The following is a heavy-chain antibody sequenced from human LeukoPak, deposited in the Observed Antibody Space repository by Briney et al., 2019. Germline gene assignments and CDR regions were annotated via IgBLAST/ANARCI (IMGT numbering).Heavy chain of an antibody. D-gene: IGHD2-2*01. CDR2: INQDGSEK. V-gene: IGHV3-7*01. Sequence: GGSLRLSCAASGFTFSAYWMTWVRQAPGKGLEWVANINQDGSEKCYVDSVKGRFTISRDNAKNSLSLQMNSLRVEDTAVYYCARGVVVAPRSAFDIWGQGTMVTVSS. J-gene: IGHJ3*02. CDR3: ARGVVVAPRSAFDI. CDR1: GFTFSAYW.